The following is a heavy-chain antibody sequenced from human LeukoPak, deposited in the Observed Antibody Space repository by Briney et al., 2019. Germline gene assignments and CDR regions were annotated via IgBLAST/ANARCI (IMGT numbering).Heavy chain of an antibody. CDR3: AKAGRDCSGASCYNYGMDV. V-gene: IGHV3-30*18. CDR2: ISSDGNDK. J-gene: IGHJ6*02. D-gene: IGHD2-15*01. Sequence: GGSLRLSCAVSGFTFSNYWMSWVRQAPGKGLEWVAVISSDGNDKYYAVSVKGRFTISRDNSKNTLYLQMNSLRAEDTAVYYCAKAGRDCSGASCYNYGMDVWGQGTTVTVSS. CDR1: GFTFSNYW.